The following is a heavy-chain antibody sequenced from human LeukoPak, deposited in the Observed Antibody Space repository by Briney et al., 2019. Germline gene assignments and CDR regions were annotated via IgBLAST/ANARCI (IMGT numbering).Heavy chain of an antibody. D-gene: IGHD6-13*01. CDR2: ISSSGSTI. Sequence: GGSLRLSCAASGFTFSSYEMNWVRQAPGKGLEWVSYISSSGSTIYYADSVKGRFTISRDNSKNTLYLQVNSLRAEDTAIYYCANLVTASGGYWGQGTLVTVSS. J-gene: IGHJ4*02. V-gene: IGHV3-48*03. CDR3: ANLVTASGGY. CDR1: GFTFSSYE.